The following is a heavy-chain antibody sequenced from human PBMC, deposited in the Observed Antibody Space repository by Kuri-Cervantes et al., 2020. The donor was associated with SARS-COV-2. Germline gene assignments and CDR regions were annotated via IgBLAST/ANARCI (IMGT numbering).Heavy chain of an antibody. J-gene: IGHJ6*02. Sequence: GESLKTSCAAPGSTSSSYSMNWVRQAPGKGLEGVSSISSSSSYIYYADSVKGRFTISRDNAKNPLYLQMNSLRAEDPAVYYCARDSPDSSSWYYYYYGMDVWGQGTTVTVSS. D-gene: IGHD6-13*01. CDR2: ISSSSSYI. CDR1: GSTSSSYS. CDR3: ARDSPDSSSWYYYYYGMDV. V-gene: IGHV3-21*01.